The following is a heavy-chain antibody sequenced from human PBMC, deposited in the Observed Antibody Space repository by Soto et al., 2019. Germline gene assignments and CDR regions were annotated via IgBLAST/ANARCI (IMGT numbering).Heavy chain of an antibody. Sequence: QVQLVQSGAEVKKPGASVKVSCKASGYTFSSYGISWVRQAPGQGLEWMGWISGYSGHTYYAQKFQGRVTMNTETSTKTVYMELRSLRSDDTAVYYCAREWDNKSEHSSGWYDDFWGQGTLVTVSS. J-gene: IGHJ4*02. CDR2: ISGYSGHT. D-gene: IGHD6-19*01. CDR3: AREWDNKSEHSSGWYDDF. V-gene: IGHV1-18*01. CDR1: GYTFSSYG.